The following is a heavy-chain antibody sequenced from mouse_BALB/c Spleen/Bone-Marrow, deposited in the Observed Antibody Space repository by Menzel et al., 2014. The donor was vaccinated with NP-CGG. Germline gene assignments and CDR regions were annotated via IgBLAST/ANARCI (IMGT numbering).Heavy chain of an antibody. Sequence: EVKLVESGTVLARPGASVKMSCKASGYSFTSYWMHWVKQRPGQGLEWIGAIYPGNSDTSYNQKFKGEAKLTAVTSASTAYMELSSLTNEDSAVYYCTPLLRLAYWGQGTLVTVSA. V-gene: IGHV1-5*01. CDR2: IYPGNSDT. CDR1: GYSFTSYW. CDR3: TPLLRLAY. D-gene: IGHD1-2*01. J-gene: IGHJ3*01.